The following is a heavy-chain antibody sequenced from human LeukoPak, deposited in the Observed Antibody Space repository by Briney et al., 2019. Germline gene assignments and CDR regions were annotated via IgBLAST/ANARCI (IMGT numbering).Heavy chain of an antibody. J-gene: IGHJ3*02. CDR2: IYYSGST. V-gene: IGHV4-59*01. D-gene: IGHD3-10*01. CDR3: ARENTMVRGAFDAFDI. CDR1: GGSISSYY. Sequence: SQTLSLTCTVSGGSISSYYWSWIRQPPGKGLEWIGYIYYSGSTNYNPSLKSRVTVSVDTSNNQFSLKLSSVTAADTAVYSCARENTMVRGAFDAFDIWGQGTMVTVSS.